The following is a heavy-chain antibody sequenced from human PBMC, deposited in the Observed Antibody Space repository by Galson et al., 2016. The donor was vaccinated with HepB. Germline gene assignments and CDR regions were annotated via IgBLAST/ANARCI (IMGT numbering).Heavy chain of an antibody. D-gene: IGHD3-16*02. J-gene: IGHJ4*02. V-gene: IGHV3-53*01. CDR1: GFTVSNNY. CDR2: IYSIGTT. Sequence: SLRLSCAVSGFTVSNNYMTWVRQAPGKGPEWVALIYSIGTTAYADSVKGRFTISRDNSRNTLNLEMKSLRADDTAVYYCARKSDTHRYDGDFWGQGTLVTVSS. CDR3: ARKSDTHRYDGDF.